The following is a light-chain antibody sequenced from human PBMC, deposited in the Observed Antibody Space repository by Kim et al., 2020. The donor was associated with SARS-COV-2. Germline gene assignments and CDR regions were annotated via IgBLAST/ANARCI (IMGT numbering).Light chain of an antibody. CDR2: GKN. CDR1: SLRSYY. CDR3: NSRDSSGDHLL. J-gene: IGLJ3*02. V-gene: IGLV3-19*01. Sequence: ALGQTVRITCQGASLRSYYATWYQQKPGQAPVVVIYGKNNRPSGIPDRFSGSSSGNTASLTITGAQAEDEADYYCNSRDSSGDHLLFGGGTQLTVL.